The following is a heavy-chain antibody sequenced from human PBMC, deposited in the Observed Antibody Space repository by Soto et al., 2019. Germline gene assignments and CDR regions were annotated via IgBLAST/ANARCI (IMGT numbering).Heavy chain of an antibody. CDR3: ARGIFRIGQVTLYYFDY. J-gene: IGHJ4*02. CDR1: GGSISSGDYY. CDR2: IYYSGST. D-gene: IGHD4-4*01. V-gene: IGHV4-30-4*01. Sequence: SETLSLTCTVSGGSISSGDYYWSWIRQPPGKGLEWIGYIYYSGSTYYNPSLKSRVTISVDTSKNQFSLKLSSVTAADTAVYYCARGIFRIGQVTLYYFDYWGQGTLVTVSS.